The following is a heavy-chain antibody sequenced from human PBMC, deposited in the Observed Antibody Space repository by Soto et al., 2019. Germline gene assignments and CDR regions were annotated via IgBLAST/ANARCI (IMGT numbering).Heavy chain of an antibody. J-gene: IGHJ6*03. CDR1: GFTVSSNY. V-gene: IGHV3-66*01. CDR3: VREQPAFQYRMDV. Sequence: EVQLVESGGGLVQPGGSLRLSCAASGFTVSSNYMSWVRQAPGKGLEWVSAIYGGGSTYYAASVKGRFTISRDNSKNTLYLQMNSLRAEDTAVYYCVREQPAFQYRMDVWGKGTTVTVSS. CDR2: IYGGGST. D-gene: IGHD1-26*01.